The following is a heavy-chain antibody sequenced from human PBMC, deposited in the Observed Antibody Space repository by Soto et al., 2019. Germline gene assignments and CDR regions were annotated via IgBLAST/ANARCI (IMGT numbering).Heavy chain of an antibody. CDR1: GGTFSSYA. CDR2: IIPIFGTA. CDR3: AREGNYYDSSGYYDY. D-gene: IGHD3-22*01. J-gene: IGHJ4*02. Sequence: ASVKVSCKASGGTFSSYAISWVRQAPGQGLEWMGGIIPIFGTANYAQKFQGRVTITADESTSTAYMELSSLRSEDTAVYYCAREGNYYDSSGYYDYWGQGTLVTVS. V-gene: IGHV1-69*13.